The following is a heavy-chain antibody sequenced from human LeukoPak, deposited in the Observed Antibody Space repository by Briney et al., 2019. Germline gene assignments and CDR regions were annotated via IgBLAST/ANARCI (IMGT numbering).Heavy chain of an antibody. CDR1: GYTFTGHY. Sequence: ASVKVSCKASGYTFTGHYIHWVRQAPGQGLEWMGWIHPNTGGTKYPQKFQGRVTMTRDTSSSTAYMELSSLRSADTAVYYCASEYKYDSSGANAFDIWGQGTMVTVSS. CDR3: ASEYKYDSSGANAFDI. D-gene: IGHD3-22*01. V-gene: IGHV1-2*02. CDR2: IHPNTGGT. J-gene: IGHJ3*02.